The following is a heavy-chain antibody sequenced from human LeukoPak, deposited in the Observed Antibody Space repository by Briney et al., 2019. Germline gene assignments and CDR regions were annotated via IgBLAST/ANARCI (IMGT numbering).Heavy chain of an antibody. D-gene: IGHD5-12*01. J-gene: IGHJ3*02. CDR2: IYYSGST. CDR3: ARPLFDSGWDAFDI. Sequence: SETLSLTCSVSGGAIKNHYWSWIRQPPGKGRGGFGYIYYSGSTNYNPSLKSRVTISVDTSKNQFSLKLRSVTAADTAVYYCARPLFDSGWDAFDIWGQGTMVTVSS. CDR1: GGAIKNHY. V-gene: IGHV4-59*08.